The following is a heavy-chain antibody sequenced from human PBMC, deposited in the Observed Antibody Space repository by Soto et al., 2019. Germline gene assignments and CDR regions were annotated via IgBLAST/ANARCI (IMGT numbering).Heavy chain of an antibody. J-gene: IGHJ5*02. Sequence: GESLKISCKASGYNFASYWIAWVRQLPGQGLEWMGIIYPSDSDTRYSPSFEGQVTISADKATSTAYLQLSSLKASDTAIYYCAKVNKFSSSLKGRFAPWGQGTLVTVSS. V-gene: IGHV5-51*01. CDR1: GYNFASYW. CDR3: AKVNKFSSSLKGRFAP. CDR2: IYPSDSDT.